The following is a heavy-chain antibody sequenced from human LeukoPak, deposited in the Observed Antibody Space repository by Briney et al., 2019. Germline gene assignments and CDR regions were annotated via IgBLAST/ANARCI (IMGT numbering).Heavy chain of an antibody. J-gene: IGHJ6*02. V-gene: IGHV3-48*03. CDR2: ISSSGSTI. D-gene: IGHD3-22*01. CDR1: GFTFSSYE. CDR3: AGEYYYDSSGYTNYYYGMDV. Sequence: GGSLRLSCAASGFTFSSYEMNWVRQAPGKGLEWVSYISSSGSTIYYADSVKGRFTISRDNAKNSLYLQMNSLRAEDTAVYYCAGEYYYDSSGYTNYYYGMDVWGQGTTVTVSS.